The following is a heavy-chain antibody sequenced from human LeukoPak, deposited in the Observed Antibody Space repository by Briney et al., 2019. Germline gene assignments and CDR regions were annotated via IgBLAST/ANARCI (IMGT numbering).Heavy chain of an antibody. Sequence: GGSLRLSCAASGFTFSSYSMNWVRQAPGKGLEWVSAISGDSRYIYYADSVRGRFTTSRDNAENSLYLQMHSLRVEDTAVYYCARAPTVLVGYCSSSSCQADYWGQGTLVTVSS. V-gene: IGHV3-21*01. CDR2: ISGDSRYI. CDR1: GFTFSSYS. D-gene: IGHD2-2*01. J-gene: IGHJ4*02. CDR3: ARAPTVLVGYCSSSSCQADY.